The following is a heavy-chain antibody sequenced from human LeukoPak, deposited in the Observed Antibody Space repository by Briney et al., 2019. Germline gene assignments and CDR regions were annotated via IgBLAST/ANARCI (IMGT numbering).Heavy chain of an antibody. V-gene: IGHV1-2*02. CDR2: INPKSGGT. CDR3: SGGSITNWNWFDP. CDR1: GYVFTDYS. Sequence: ASVKVSCKASGYVFTDYSIHWVRQAPGQGLEWVGWINPKSGGTNSAQKFQGRVTMTRDTSITTAYMELSRLTSDDTAVYYCSGGSITNWNWFDPWGQGTLVTVSS. D-gene: IGHD1-1*01. J-gene: IGHJ5*02.